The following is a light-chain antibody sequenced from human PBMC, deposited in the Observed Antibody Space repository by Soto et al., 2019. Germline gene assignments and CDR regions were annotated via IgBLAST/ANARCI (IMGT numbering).Light chain of an antibody. Sequence: EIVLTQSPGTLSLSPGQRATLSCRASQSVNSNYLVWYQQKPGQAPRLLISGASRRATDIPDRFSGSGAGTDFTLTISRLEPEDFAVYYCQQYGSSPVTFGPGTKVDVK. CDR1: QSVNSNY. CDR3: QQYGSSPVT. J-gene: IGKJ3*01. CDR2: GAS. V-gene: IGKV3-20*01.